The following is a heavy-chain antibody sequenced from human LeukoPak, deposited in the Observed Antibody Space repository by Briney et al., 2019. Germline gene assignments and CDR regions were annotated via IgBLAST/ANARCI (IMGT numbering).Heavy chain of an antibody. J-gene: IGHJ4*02. CDR2: IYYSGST. V-gene: IGHV4-39*01. Sequence: PSETLSLTCAVSGASISGSGYYWGWIRQPPGKGLEWIGNIYYSGSTYYNTSLQSRVTISIDMSKNEFSLRLNSVTAADTAMYYCAKSGGYGLIDYWGQGTLVTVSS. D-gene: IGHD1-26*01. CDR3: AKSGGYGLIDY. CDR1: GASISGSGYY.